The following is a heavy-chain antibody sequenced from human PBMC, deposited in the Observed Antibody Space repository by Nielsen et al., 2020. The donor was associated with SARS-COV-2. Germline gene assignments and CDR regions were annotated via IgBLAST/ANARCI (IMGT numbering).Heavy chain of an antibody. CDR3: AREVAAAGDYGMDV. D-gene: IGHD6-13*01. V-gene: IGHV3-30*03. CDR2: ISYDGSNK. Sequence: GGSLRLSCAASGFIFRSYGMHWVRQAPGKGLEWVAVISYDGSNKYYADSVKGRFTISRDNSKNTLYLQMNSLRAEDTAVYYCAREVAAAGDYGMDVWGQGTTVTVSS. J-gene: IGHJ6*02. CDR1: GFIFRSYG.